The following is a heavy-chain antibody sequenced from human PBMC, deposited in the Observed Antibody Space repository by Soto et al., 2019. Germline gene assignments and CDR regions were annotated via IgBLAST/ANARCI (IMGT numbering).Heavy chain of an antibody. J-gene: IGHJ6*02. CDR2: IIPISSTT. CDR3: AKNLGIDPCGSYGLDV. CDR1: GGNFITFA. V-gene: IGHV1-69*01. Sequence: QVELVQSGAEVKKPGSSVKVSCKASGGNFITFAISWVRQAPGQGLEWMGEIIPISSTTKSAHKFQDRVTISAEGSWRTVHMELRTLKSEDTAIYFCAKNLGIDPCGSYGLDVWGQGITVTVSS. D-gene: IGHD7-27*01.